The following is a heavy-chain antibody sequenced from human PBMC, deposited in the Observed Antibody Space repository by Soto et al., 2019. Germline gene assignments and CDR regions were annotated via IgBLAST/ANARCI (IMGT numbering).Heavy chain of an antibody. CDR2: VSYDGSNR. Sequence: QVQLVESGGGVVQPGRSLRLSCAASGFTFSSYAVHRVRQAPGKGLEWVAIVSYDGSNRDHADSVKGRFTISRDNSKKTLHLQMNSLRAEDTAVYYCARGLAGRGYYYYGMDVWGQGTTVTVSS. J-gene: IGHJ6*02. V-gene: IGHV3-30-3*01. CDR1: GFTFSSYA. CDR3: ARGLAGRGYYYYGMDV. D-gene: IGHD3-16*01.